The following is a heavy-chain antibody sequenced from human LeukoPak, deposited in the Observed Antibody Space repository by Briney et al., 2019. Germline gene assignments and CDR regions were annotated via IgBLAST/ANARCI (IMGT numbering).Heavy chain of an antibody. CDR1: GFTFDDYG. CDR2: INWNGGST. CDR3: ARLCYYYYMDV. V-gene: IGHV3-20*04. Sequence: GGSLRLSCAASGFTFDDYGMSWVRQAPGKGLEWVSGINWNGGSTGYADSVKGRFTISRDNAKNSLYLQMNSLRAEDTAVYYCARLCYYYYMDVWGKGTTVTVSS. J-gene: IGHJ6*03.